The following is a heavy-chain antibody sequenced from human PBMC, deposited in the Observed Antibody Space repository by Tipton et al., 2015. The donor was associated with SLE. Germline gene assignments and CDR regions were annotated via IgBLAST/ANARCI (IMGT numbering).Heavy chain of an antibody. J-gene: IGHJ5*02. Sequence: TLSLTCTVSGGSISSGSYYWSWIRQSAGEGLEWIGRIYTRGSTNYNLSLKSRVAISLDTSKNQFSLKLSSVTAADTAVYYCARVVKGSSWYWFDPWGQGTLVTVSS. D-gene: IGHD6-13*01. CDR1: GGSISSGSYY. V-gene: IGHV4-61*02. CDR3: ARVVKGSSWYWFDP. CDR2: IYTRGST.